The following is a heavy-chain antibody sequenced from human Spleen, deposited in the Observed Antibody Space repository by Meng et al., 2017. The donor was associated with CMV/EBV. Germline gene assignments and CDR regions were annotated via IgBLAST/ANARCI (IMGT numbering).Heavy chain of an antibody. V-gene: IGHV3-21*01. Sequence: ETLSLTCAASGFSFNTYTMSWVRQAPGRGLQWVSSISSTSTYIHYADSVKGRFTISRDNAKNSMYLLLNSLKVEDTAVYYCAKTWGYYYYGMDVWGQGTTVTVSS. J-gene: IGHJ6*02. CDR3: AKTWGYYYYGMDV. CDR2: ISSTSTYI. D-gene: IGHD7-27*01. CDR1: GFSFNTYT.